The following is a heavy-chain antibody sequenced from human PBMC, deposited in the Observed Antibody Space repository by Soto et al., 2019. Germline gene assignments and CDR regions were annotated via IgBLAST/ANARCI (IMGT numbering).Heavy chain of an antibody. Sequence: DVQLLESGGGLVQPGGSLRLSCAASGFTFTIHAMSWVRQAPGKGLEWVSSISGSGGSTYFADSVKGRFTVSRDNSKNTLFLQMNRLRPEDTAVYHCAKGVTTFGAVVAPYYYDMDVWGRGTTVAVSS. CDR1: GFTFTIHA. V-gene: IGHV3-23*01. D-gene: IGHD3-16*02. CDR3: AKGVTTFGAVVAPYYYDMDV. CDR2: ISGSGGST. J-gene: IGHJ6*02.